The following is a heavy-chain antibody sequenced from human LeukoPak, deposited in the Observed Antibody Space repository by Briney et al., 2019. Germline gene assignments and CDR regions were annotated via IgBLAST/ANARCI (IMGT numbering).Heavy chain of an antibody. J-gene: IGHJ4*02. D-gene: IGHD6-13*01. V-gene: IGHV3-21*01. CDR2: ISGSSNYT. CDR3: ARPRIAAAGAKAYYFDY. Sequence: GGSLRLSCAASGFTFSSYSMNWARQAPGKGLEWVSSISGSSNYTYHADSVKGRFTISRDNAKNSLYLQMNSLRAEDTAVYYCARPRIAAAGAKAYYFDYWGQGTLVTVSS. CDR1: GFTFSSYS.